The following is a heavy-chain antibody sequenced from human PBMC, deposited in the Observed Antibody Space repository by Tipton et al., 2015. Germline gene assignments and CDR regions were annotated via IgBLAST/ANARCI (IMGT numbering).Heavy chain of an antibody. CDR3: ARGNTGWPRYFDL. V-gene: IGHV4-38-2*02. CDR1: GYTFTGYY. J-gene: IGHJ2*01. Sequence: QLVQSGAEVKKPGASVKVSCKASGYTFTGYYMHWIRQPPGKGLEWIGSISHSGNTYYNPSLKSRVTMSRDTSKNQFSLRLSSVTPADTAVYYCARGNTGWPRYFDLWGRGTLAVVSS. CDR2: ISHSGNT. D-gene: IGHD6-19*01.